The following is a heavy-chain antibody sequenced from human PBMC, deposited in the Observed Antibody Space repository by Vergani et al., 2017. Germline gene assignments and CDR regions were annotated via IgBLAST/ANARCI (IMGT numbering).Heavy chain of an antibody. D-gene: IGHD2-2*01. J-gene: IGHJ3*01. CDR2: VSTGTKSQ. CDR3: AREYSSTSGRAFDF. V-gene: IGHV3-48*01. CDR1: GFDFSSYI. Sequence: QLVESGGGWVQPAGSLRLSCVVSGFDFSSYIMNWVRQAPGKGLEWVSFVSTGTKSQSYAGSVKGRFTISRDSAKNSLYLQMDSLRAEDTAVYCCAREYSSTSGRAFDFWGQGTKVTVSS.